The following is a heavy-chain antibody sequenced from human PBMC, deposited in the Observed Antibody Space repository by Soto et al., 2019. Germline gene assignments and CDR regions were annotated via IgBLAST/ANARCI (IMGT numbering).Heavy chain of an antibody. CDR3: AASYCDFFYGMDV. D-gene: IGHD3-3*01. CDR2: IVVGSGNT. Sequence: QMQLVQSGPEVKKPGTSVKVSCKASGFTFTSSAVQWVRQARGQRLEWIGWIVVGSGNTNYAQKFQERVTITRDMSTSTAYMELSSLRAEDTAVYYCAASYCDFFYGMDVWGQGTTVTVSS. J-gene: IGHJ6*02. CDR1: GFTFTSSA. V-gene: IGHV1-58*01.